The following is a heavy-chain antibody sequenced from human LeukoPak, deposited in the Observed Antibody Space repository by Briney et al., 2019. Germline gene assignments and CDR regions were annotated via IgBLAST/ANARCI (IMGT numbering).Heavy chain of an antibody. CDR2: INPNSGGT. V-gene: IGHV1-2*02. D-gene: IGHD1-20*01. CDR1: GYTFTGYY. J-gene: IGHJ4*02. CDR3: ALRAYHWKSNDY. Sequence: ASVKVSCNASGYTFTGYYMHWVRQAPGQGLEWMGWINPNSGGTNYAQKFQGRVTMTRDTSISTAYMELSRLRSDDTAVYYCALRAYHWKSNDYWGQGTLVTVSS.